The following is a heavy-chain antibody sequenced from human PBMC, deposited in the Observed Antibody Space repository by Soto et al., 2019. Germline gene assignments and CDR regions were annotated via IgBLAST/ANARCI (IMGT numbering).Heavy chain of an antibody. Sequence: SETLSLTCTVSGGSISSYYWSWIRQPAGRGLEWIGRIYTSGSTNYNPSLKSRVTMSVDTSKNQFSLKLSSVTAADTAVYYCARMGGYYEYYYYGMDVWGQGTTVTVSS. CDR3: ARMGGYYEYYYYGMDV. J-gene: IGHJ6*02. V-gene: IGHV4-4*07. CDR1: GGSISSYY. D-gene: IGHD3-3*01. CDR2: IYTSGST.